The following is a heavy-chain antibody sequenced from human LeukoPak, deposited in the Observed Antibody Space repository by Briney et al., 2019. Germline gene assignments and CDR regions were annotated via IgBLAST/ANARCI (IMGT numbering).Heavy chain of an antibody. J-gene: IGHJ6*03. V-gene: IGHV3-15*01. D-gene: IGHD2-2*01. CDR2: IKSKSDGGTT. CDR3: TTRYCSSTSCYAFDMDV. CDR1: GFTFSNAW. Sequence: PGGSLRLSCAASGFTFSNAWMTWLRQAPGKGLEWVGRIKSKSDGGTTDYAAPVKGRFTISRDDSKNTLYLQMHSLKTEDTAVYYCTTRYCSSTSCYAFDMDVWGKGTTVTVSS.